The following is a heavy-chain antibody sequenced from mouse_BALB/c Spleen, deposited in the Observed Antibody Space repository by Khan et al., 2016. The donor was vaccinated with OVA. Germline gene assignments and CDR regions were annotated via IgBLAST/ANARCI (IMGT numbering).Heavy chain of an antibody. CDR3: ARNYDYDEGLAY. CDR1: GFSLTSYG. Sequence: QVQLKQSGPGLVQPSQSLSITCTVSGFSLTSYGVHWVRQSPGKGLEWLGVKWSGGSTDYNEAFISRLSISKDNSKSQVFFKMKSLQANDTAIYYCARNYDYDEGLAYWGQGTLVTVSA. CDR2: KWSGGST. V-gene: IGHV2-2*02. J-gene: IGHJ3*01. D-gene: IGHD2-4*01.